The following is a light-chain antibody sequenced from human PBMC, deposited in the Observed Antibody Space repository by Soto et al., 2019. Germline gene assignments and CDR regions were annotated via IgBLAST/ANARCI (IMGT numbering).Light chain of an antibody. CDR1: QSVSAN. CDR3: QQYNNWPVT. J-gene: IGKJ4*01. Sequence: EIVMTQSPATLSVSPGERATLSCRTRQSVSANLAWYQQKPGQAPRLLIYGASNRATGIPARFSGSGSGTAFTLTISSLQSEDFAVYYCQQYNNWPVTFGGGTKVEIK. CDR2: GAS. V-gene: IGKV3D-15*01.